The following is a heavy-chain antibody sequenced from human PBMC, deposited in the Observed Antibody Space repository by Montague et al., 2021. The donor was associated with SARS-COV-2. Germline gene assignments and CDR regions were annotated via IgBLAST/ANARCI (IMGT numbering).Heavy chain of an antibody. CDR1: GFTFDDHA. CDR2: ISGNGGRR. J-gene: IGHJ4*02. D-gene: IGHD4-23*01. CDR3: AKDIADYGGNSYFDY. Sequence: SRRLSCAASGFTFDDHAMHWVRQAPGKGLEWVSLISGNGGRRFYADSVQGRFTTSRDNSRNSLYLQMSSLRSEDTALYYCAKDIADYGGNSYFDYWGQGILVTVSS. V-gene: IGHV3-43*02.